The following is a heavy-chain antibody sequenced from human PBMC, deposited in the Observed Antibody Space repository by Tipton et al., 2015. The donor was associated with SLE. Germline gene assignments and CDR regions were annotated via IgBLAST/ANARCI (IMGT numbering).Heavy chain of an antibody. Sequence: RSLRLSCAASGYTFPTYAMHWVRQAPGKGLEWVSGISWNSGNIDYADSVKGRFTISRDNAKNSLYLQMNSLRAEDTALYYCAKDPTMVQGVIMGGEFDYWGQGTLVTVSS. V-gene: IGHV3-9*01. CDR1: GYTFPTYA. CDR2: ISWNSGNI. D-gene: IGHD3-10*01. CDR3: AKDPTMVQGVIMGGEFDY. J-gene: IGHJ4*02.